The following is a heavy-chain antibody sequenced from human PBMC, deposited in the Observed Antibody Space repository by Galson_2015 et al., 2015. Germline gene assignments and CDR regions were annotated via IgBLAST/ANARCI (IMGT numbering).Heavy chain of an antibody. J-gene: IGHJ4*02. CDR3: AKDGAASANRGYFEY. CDR2: ISSSGGST. CDR1: GFTFSSSG. V-gene: IGHV3-23*01. D-gene: IGHD4/OR15-4a*01. Sequence: SLRLSCAASGFTFSSSGLNWVRQAPGKGLEWVSGISSSGGSTFNADSVKGRFTISRDNSKNTLYLQMTSPRAEDTAVYYCAKDGAASANRGYFEYWGQGTLVTVSS.